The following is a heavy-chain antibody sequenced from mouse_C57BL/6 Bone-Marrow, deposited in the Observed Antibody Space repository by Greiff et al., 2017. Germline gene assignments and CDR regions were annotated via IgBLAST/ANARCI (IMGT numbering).Heavy chain of an antibody. Sequence: EVQLVESGGGLVKPGGSLKLSCAASGFTFSDYGMHWVRQAPEKGLEWVAYISSGSSTIYYADTVKGRFTISRDNAKNTLFLQMTSLSSEDTAMYYCARGDSNYEKNYFDYWGQGTTLTVSS. D-gene: IGHD2-5*01. V-gene: IGHV5-17*01. CDR3: ARGDSNYEKNYFDY. J-gene: IGHJ2*01. CDR1: GFTFSDYG. CDR2: ISSGSSTI.